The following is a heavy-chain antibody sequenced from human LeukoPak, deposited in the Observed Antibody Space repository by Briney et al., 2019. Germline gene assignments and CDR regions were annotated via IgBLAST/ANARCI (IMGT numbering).Heavy chain of an antibody. CDR3: ARHPLYYYDSSGYVFDY. CDR1: GGSISSSNFY. J-gene: IGHJ4*02. Sequence: SETLSLTCTVSGGSISSSNFYWGWIRQPPGKGLEWIGSIYYSGSTYYNPPLKSRVTISVDTSKNQFSLKLSSVTAADTAVYYCARHPLYYYDSSGYVFDYWGQGTLVTVSS. CDR2: IYYSGST. V-gene: IGHV4-39*01. D-gene: IGHD3-22*01.